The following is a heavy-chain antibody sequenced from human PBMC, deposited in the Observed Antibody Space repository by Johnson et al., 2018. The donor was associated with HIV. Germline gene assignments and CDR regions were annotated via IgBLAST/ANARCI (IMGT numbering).Heavy chain of an antibody. CDR1: GFTFDDYA. Sequence: VQLVESGGGLVQPGRSLRLSCAASGFTFDDYAMHWVRQVPGKGLEWVSGISWNSGNIGYADSVKGRFTISRDNAKNSLYLQMNSLRAEDTALYYCARPVTGTNIFDMWGQGTMVTVSS. CDR3: ARPVTGTNIFDM. V-gene: IGHV3-9*01. CDR2: ISWNSGNI. J-gene: IGHJ3*02. D-gene: IGHD1-7*01.